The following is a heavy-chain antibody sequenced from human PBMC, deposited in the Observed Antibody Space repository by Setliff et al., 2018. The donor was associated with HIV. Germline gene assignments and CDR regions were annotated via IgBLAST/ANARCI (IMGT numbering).Heavy chain of an antibody. J-gene: IGHJ4*02. Sequence: GSLRLSCLASGFQFQPYILHWVRQAPGKGLEWVAVISNDALQTYYADSVRGRFTISRDSTKNALYLKFYNPRPEDTAIYYCARARTVDFWSDSLAHWGQGTLVTVSS. D-gene: IGHD3-3*01. CDR3: ARARTVDFWSDSLAH. CDR2: ISNDALQT. V-gene: IGHV3-30*03. CDR1: GFQFQPYI.